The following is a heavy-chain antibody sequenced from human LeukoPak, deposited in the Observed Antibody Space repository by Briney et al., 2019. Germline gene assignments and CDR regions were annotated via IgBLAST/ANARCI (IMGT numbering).Heavy chain of an antibody. CDR3: AREVYDSSGYYPLDAFDI. J-gene: IGHJ3*02. Sequence: GGSLRLSCAASGFTFSSYSMNWVRQAPGKGLEWVSDISVSSGTISYADSVKGRFTISRDNAKSSLYLQMNSLRAEDTAVYYCAREVYDSSGYYPLDAFDIWGQGTMVTVSS. CDR2: ISVSSGTI. CDR1: GFTFSSYS. V-gene: IGHV3-48*04. D-gene: IGHD3-22*01.